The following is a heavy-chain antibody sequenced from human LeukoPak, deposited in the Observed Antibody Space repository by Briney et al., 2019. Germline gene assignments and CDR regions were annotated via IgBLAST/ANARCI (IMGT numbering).Heavy chain of an antibody. CDR2: VFYSGCT. CDR1: GGSFSSGGYY. Sequence: SQTLSLTCTVSGGSFSSGGYYWSWLRQHPGKGLEWIGYVFYSGCTYYNPSLKSRVTISVDTSKNQFSLKLSSVTAADTAVYYCARVRYYYDSSGYYGPYGMDVWGQGTTVTVSS. V-gene: IGHV4-31*03. J-gene: IGHJ6*02. CDR3: ARVRYYYDSSGYYGPYGMDV. D-gene: IGHD3-22*01.